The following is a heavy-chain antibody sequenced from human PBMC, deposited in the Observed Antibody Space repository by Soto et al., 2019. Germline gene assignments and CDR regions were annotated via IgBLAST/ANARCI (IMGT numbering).Heavy chain of an antibody. CDR1: GYTFTSYY. D-gene: IGHD6-13*01. Sequence: ASVKVSCKASGYTFTSYYMHWVRQAPGQGLEWMGIINPSGGSTSYAQKFQGRFTISRDNSKNTLYLQMSSLRAEDTAVYYCVGGTNIAAAGTGLLGELAFDPWGQGTLVTVSS. CDR3: VGGTNIAAAGTGLLGELAFDP. V-gene: IGHV1-46*01. CDR2: INPSGGST. J-gene: IGHJ5*02.